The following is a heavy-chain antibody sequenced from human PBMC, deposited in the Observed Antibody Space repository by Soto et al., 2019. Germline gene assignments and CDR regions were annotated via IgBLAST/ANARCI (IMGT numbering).Heavy chain of an antibody. V-gene: IGHV2-5*02. D-gene: IGHD6-19*01. CDR1: GFSLSTSGVG. J-gene: IGHJ4*02. CDR2: IYWDDDK. CDR3: AHKDTYQYSSGWDFDY. Sequence: QITLKESGPTLVKPTQTLTLTCTFSGFSLSTSGVGVGWIRQPPGKALEWLALIYWDDDKRYSPSLKSRLTITKDTSKNQVVLTMTNMDPVDTATYYCAHKDTYQYSSGWDFDYWGQGTLVTVSS.